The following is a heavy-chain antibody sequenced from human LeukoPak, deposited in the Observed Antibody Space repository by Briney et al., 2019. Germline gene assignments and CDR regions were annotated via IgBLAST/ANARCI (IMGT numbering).Heavy chain of an antibody. Sequence: GGSLRLSCAASGFTFSSYAMSWVRQAPGKGLEWVANIKQDGSEKNYVDSVKGRFTISRDNAKNSLFLQMNSLRADDTAVYYCARDTSSWTRNFDYWGQGTLVTVSS. CDR2: IKQDGSEK. V-gene: IGHV3-7*01. D-gene: IGHD1-1*01. J-gene: IGHJ4*02. CDR1: GFTFSSYA. CDR3: ARDTSSWTRNFDY.